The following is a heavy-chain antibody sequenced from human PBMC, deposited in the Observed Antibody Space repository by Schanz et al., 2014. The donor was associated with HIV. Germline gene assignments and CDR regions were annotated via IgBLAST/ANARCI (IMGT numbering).Heavy chain of an antibody. Sequence: QEQLVESGGGVVQPGRSLRLSCAASGFTFDSYGIHWVRQAPGKGLEWVAVISYDGSNKHYADSVKGRFTISRDNSKSTLYLQVKRLRPEDRAVYFCAKDRNWYDDRYRGKGNYYYYYGMDVWGQGTTVTVSS. V-gene: IGHV3-30*18. CDR3: AKDRNWYDDRYRGKGNYYYYYGMDV. J-gene: IGHJ6*02. D-gene: IGHD3-16*01. CDR1: GFTFDSYG. CDR2: ISYDGSNK.